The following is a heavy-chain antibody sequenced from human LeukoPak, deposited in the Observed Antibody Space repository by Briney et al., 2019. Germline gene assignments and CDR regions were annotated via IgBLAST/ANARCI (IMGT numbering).Heavy chain of an antibody. J-gene: IGHJ4*02. CDR2: ISYDGSNK. CDR3: AKDRGQWLVDYFDY. Sequence: PGGSLRLSCAASGFTFSSYGMHWVRQAPGKGLEGVAVISYDGSNKYYADSVKGRFTISRDNSKNTLYLQMNSLRAEDTAVYYCAKDRGQWLVDYFDYWGQGALVTVSS. V-gene: IGHV3-30*18. D-gene: IGHD6-19*01. CDR1: GFTFSSYG.